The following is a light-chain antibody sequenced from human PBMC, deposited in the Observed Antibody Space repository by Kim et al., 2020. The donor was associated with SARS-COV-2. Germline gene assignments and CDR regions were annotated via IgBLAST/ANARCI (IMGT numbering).Light chain of an antibody. J-gene: IGKJ1*01. CDR1: QSVSSN. CDR3: QHYNNWLRT. CDR2: GAS. Sequence: EIVMTQSPATLSVSPGERATLSCRASQSVSSNLAWYQQKPGQAPRLLIYGASTRATGIPARFSGSGSGTEFTLTISSLQSEDFAVYYCQHYNNWLRTFGKGTKVDIK. V-gene: IGKV3-15*01.